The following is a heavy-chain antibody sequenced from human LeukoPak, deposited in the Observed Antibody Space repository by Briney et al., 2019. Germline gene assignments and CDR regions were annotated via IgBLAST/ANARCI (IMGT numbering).Heavy chain of an antibody. CDR3: ARSRQHYYESSGNYEIFNWYFDL. J-gene: IGHJ2*01. D-gene: IGHD3-22*01. V-gene: IGHV3-23*01. CDR1: GYTFITFNTYA. CDR2: ISGSGDTP. Sequence: GGSLRLSCEGSGYTFITFNTYAMSWVRQSPGKGMEWASAISGSGDTPYYADSVKGRFTISRDNAKNSMYLQMNSLRVEDTAVYYCARSRQHYYESSGNYEIFNWYFDLWGRGTLVTVSS.